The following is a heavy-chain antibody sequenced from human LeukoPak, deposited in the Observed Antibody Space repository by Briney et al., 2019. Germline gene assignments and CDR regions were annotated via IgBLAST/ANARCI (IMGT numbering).Heavy chain of an antibody. CDR2: ISYDGSNE. V-gene: IGHV3-30*04. CDR1: GFTFSSYV. Sequence: PGGSLRLSCAASGFTFSSYVMHWVRQAPGKGLEWVAIISYDGSNEYYADSVKGRFTISRDTSRSTLYLQMNSLRAEDAAVYYCAKAPVTSCRGAFCYPFDYWGQGTLVTVSS. D-gene: IGHD2-15*01. CDR3: AKAPVTSCRGAFCYPFDY. J-gene: IGHJ4*02.